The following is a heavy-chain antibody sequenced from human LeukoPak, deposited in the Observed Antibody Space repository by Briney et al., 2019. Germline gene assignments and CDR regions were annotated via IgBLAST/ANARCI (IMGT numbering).Heavy chain of an antibody. Sequence: RGESLKISFKGSGYSFTNYWIGWVRQLPGKGLEWMGIIYPGDSDTRYSPSFQGQVTISADKSISTAYLQWSSLKASDTAMYYCARNRISGKYYYYYDMDVWGKGTTVTVSS. CDR2: IYPGDSDT. D-gene: IGHD1-20*01. V-gene: IGHV5-51*01. J-gene: IGHJ6*03. CDR3: ARNRISGKYYYYYDMDV. CDR1: GYSFTNYW.